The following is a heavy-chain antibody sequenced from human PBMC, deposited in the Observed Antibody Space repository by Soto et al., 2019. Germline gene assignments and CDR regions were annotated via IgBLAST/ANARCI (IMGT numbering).Heavy chain of an antibody. D-gene: IGHD3-3*02. CDR1: GETFASYN. CDR2: ITPVFGSV. J-gene: IGHJ5*02. V-gene: IGHV1-69*08. Sequence: QVRLIQSGPQVRKTGSSVRVSCEPSGETFASYNIAWVRQAPGQGLEWMGKITPVFGSVRYSQSFQGRLTIPAARSTGTSHMELSDLRLDDSAVYFCAREPLAIHADGLAPWGQGTLVTVSS. CDR3: AREPLAIHADGLAP.